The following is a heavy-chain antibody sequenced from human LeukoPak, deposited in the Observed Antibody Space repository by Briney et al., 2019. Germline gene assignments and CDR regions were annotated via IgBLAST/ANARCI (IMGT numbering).Heavy chain of an antibody. Sequence: SETLSLTCAVYGGSFSGYYWSWIRQPPGKGLEWIGEINTSGSTNYNPSLKSRVTISVDTSKNQFSLKLSSVTAADTAVYYCARGEYSSSWYSVFDYWGQGTLVTVSS. CDR1: GGSFSGYY. J-gene: IGHJ4*02. D-gene: IGHD6-13*01. V-gene: IGHV4-34*01. CDR3: ARGEYSSSWYSVFDY. CDR2: INTSGST.